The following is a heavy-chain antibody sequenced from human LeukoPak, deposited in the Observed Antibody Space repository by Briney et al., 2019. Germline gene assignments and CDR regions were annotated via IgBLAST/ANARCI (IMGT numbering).Heavy chain of an antibody. CDR3: AKDMRGYSSSWYGLFQH. D-gene: IGHD6-13*01. J-gene: IGHJ1*01. V-gene: IGHV3-9*01. Sequence: GGSLRLSCAASGFTFDDYAMHWVRQAPGKGLEWVSGISWNSGSIGYADSVKGRFTISRDNAKNPLYLQMNSLRAEDTALYYCAKDMRGYSSSWYGLFQHWGQGTLVTVSS. CDR2: ISWNSGSI. CDR1: GFTFDDYA.